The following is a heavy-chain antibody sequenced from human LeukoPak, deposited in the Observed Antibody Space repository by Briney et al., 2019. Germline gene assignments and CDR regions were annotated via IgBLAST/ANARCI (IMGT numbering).Heavy chain of an antibody. J-gene: IGHJ4*02. V-gene: IGHV1-69*01. CDR2: IIPIFGTA. CDR1: GGTFSSYA. CDR3: AAEGQWSLVHYFNS. D-gene: IGHD2-15*01. Sequence: SVKVSCKASGGTFSSYAISWVRQAPGQGLEWMGGIIPIFGTANYAEKFQDRVTMTEDPSTDTAYLELSSLRSEDTAVYFCAAEGQWSLVHYFNSWGQGTLVTVSS.